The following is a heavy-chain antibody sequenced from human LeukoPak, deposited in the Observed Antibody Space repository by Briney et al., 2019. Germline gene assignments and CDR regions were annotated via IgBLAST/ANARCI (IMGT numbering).Heavy chain of an antibody. D-gene: IGHD2-2*02. CDR2: IYYSGST. J-gene: IGHJ4*02. V-gene: IGHV4-59*08. CDR1: GGSISSYY. Sequence: SETLSLTCTVSGGSISSYYWSWIRQPPGKGLEWIGYIYYSGSTNYNPSLKSRVTISVDTSKNQFSLKLSSVTAADTAVYYCARHYCSSTSCYTVNFDYWGQGTLVTVSS. CDR3: ARHYCSSTSCYTVNFDY.